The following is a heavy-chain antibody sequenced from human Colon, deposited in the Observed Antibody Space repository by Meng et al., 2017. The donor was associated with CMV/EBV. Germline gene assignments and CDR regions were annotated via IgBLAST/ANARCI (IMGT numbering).Heavy chain of an antibody. D-gene: IGHD3-10*01. CDR2: ISPYNNK. CDR1: GYNFMNAG. CDR3: ARGGVLSFGETEDY. J-gene: IGHJ4*02. V-gene: IGHV1-18*01. Sequence: EASGYNFMNAGINWVRQAPGQGLGWVGWISPYNNKNSAQNLRDRITLSTDTSTNTAYMELRSLRSDDTALYYCARGGVLSFGETEDYWGQGTLVTVSS.